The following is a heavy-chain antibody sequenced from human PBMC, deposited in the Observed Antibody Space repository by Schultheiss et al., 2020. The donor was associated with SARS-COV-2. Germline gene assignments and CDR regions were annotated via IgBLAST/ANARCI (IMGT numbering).Heavy chain of an antibody. CDR3: ARGYDILTGYWPSYELDY. V-gene: IGHV3-11*06. CDR1: GFTFSDYY. CDR2: ISSTTSYT. D-gene: IGHD3-9*01. Sequence: GGSLRLSCAASGFTFSDYYMNWVRQAPGKGLEWVSYISSTTSYTNYADSVKGRFTISRDNAKNSLYLQMNSLRAEDTAVYYCARGYDILTGYWPSYELDYWGQGTLVTVSS. J-gene: IGHJ4*02.